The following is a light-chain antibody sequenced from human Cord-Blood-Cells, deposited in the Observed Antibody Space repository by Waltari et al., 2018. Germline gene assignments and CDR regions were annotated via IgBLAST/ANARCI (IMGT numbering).Light chain of an antibody. Sequence: IRVTQSPSYLSASQGVRVNITCRASQGISSYLAWYQQKPGKAPKLMIYAASTLQSGVPSRFSGSGSGTDFTLTISCLQSEDFATYYCQQYYSYPLTFGGGTKVEIK. V-gene: IGKV1-8*01. J-gene: IGKJ4*01. CDR3: QQYYSYPLT. CDR1: QGISSY. CDR2: AAS.